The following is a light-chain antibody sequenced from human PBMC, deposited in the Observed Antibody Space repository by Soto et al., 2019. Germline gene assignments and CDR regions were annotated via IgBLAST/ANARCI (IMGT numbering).Light chain of an antibody. V-gene: IGLV4-69*01. CDR2: LNSDGSH. CDR1: SGHSSYA. CDR3: QTWGTTIVI. J-gene: IGLJ2*01. Sequence: QLVLTQSPSASASLGASVKLTCTLSSGHSSYAIAWHQQQPEKGPRYLMKLNSDGSHSKGDGIPDRFSGSSSGAERYLTISILQSEYEADYYCQTWGTTIVIFGGGTKLTVL.